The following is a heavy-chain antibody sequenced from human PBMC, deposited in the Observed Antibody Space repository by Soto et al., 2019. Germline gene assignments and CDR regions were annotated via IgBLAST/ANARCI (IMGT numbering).Heavy chain of an antibody. V-gene: IGHV4-39*01. CDR1: GGSISSSSYY. CDR2: IYYSGST. Sequence: PSETLSLTCTVSGGSISSSSYYWGWIRQPPGKGLEWIGSIYYSGSTYYNPSLKSRVTISVDTSKNQFSLKLSSVTAADTAVYYCARHASGYSGSPGLGYWGQGTLVTVSS. J-gene: IGHJ4*02. D-gene: IGHD1-26*01. CDR3: ARHASGYSGSPGLGY.